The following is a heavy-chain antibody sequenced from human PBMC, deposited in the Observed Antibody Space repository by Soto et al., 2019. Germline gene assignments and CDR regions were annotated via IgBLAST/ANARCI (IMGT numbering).Heavy chain of an antibody. Sequence: SETLSLTCSVSGGSISGSYWSWIRQSPGKGLEWLGYVYYTGSTNYSPSLRSRVSISVDTSKNEFSLRLSSVTAADTAVYFCARSVAVPGAHIDYWGQGTQATVSS. V-gene: IGHV4-59*01. CDR2: VYYTGST. J-gene: IGHJ4*02. D-gene: IGHD6-19*01. CDR3: ARSVAVPGAHIDY. CDR1: GGSISGSY.